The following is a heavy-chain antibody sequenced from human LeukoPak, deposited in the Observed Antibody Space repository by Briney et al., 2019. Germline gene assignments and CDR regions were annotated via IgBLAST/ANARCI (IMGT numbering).Heavy chain of an antibody. D-gene: IGHD3-3*01. V-gene: IGHV3-30*02. Sequence: PGGSLRLSCAASGFTSSSYGMHWVRQAPGKGLEWVAFIRYDGSNKYYADSVKGRFTISRDNSKNTLYLQMNSLRAEDTAVYYCAKDSYYDFWSGPGVVDVWGKGTTVTVSS. CDR3: AKDSYYDFWSGPGVVDV. CDR1: GFTSSSYG. J-gene: IGHJ6*04. CDR2: IRYDGSNK.